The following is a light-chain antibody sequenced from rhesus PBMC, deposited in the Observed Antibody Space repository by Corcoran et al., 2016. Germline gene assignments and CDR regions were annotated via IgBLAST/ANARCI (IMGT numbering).Light chain of an antibody. CDR3: QQYYSDPFT. J-gene: IGKJ3*01. CDR1: QSFSRS. Sequence: DIQMTQSPSSLSASIGDSVTITCRASQSFSRSLAWYQQKPGKAPKLLINIVSSLQSGVPSRFSGSKSGTDFTLTISSLQPEDIGSYYCQQYYSDPFTFGPGTKLDI. V-gene: IGKV1-46*01. CDR2: IVS.